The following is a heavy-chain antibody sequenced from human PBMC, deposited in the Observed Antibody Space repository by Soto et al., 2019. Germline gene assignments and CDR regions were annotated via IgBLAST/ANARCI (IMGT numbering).Heavy chain of an antibody. V-gene: IGHV4-59*01. D-gene: IGHD3-10*01. Sequence: SETLSLTCTVSGGSISSYYWSWIRQPPGKGLEWIGYIYYSGSTNYNPSLKSRVTISVDTSKNQFSLKLSSVTAADTAVYYCARGVRGVINYYFDYWGQGTLVTVSS. CDR1: GGSISSYY. CDR2: IYYSGST. J-gene: IGHJ4*02. CDR3: ARGVRGVINYYFDY.